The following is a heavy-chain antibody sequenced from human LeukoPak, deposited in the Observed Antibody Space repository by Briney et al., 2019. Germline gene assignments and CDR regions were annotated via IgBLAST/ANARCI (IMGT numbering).Heavy chain of an antibody. D-gene: IGHD3-22*01. CDR1: GFTFRDYG. V-gene: IGHV3-33*01. CDR2: IYYDGGNK. Sequence: GGSLRLSCAASGFTFRDYGMHWVRQAPGKGLEWVALIYYDGGNKAYADSVKGRFTISRDNPKDTLYLQMNSLRVEETAVYYCARTEHYSDRNGYYYFDQWGQGTLVTVSS. J-gene: IGHJ4*02. CDR3: ARTEHYSDRNGYYYFDQ.